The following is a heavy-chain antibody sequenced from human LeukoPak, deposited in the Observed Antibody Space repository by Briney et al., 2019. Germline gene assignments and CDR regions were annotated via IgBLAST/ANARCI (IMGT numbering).Heavy chain of an antibody. CDR2: ISYDGSNK. V-gene: IGHV3-30*04. J-gene: IGHJ4*02. CDR3: ANWQWLLDY. CDR1: GFTFSSYA. D-gene: IGHD3-22*01. Sequence: GRSLRLSCAASGFTFSSYAMHWVRQAPGKGLEWVAVISYDGSNKYYADSVKGRFTISRDNSKNTLYLQMNSLRAEDTAVYYCANWQWLLDYWGQGTLVTVST.